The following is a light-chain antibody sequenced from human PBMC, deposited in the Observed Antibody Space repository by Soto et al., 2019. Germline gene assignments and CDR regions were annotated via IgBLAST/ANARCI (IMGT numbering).Light chain of an antibody. J-gene: IGLJ1*01. CDR3: QSYETSLGAYV. V-gene: IGLV1-40*01. CDR2: GNN. CDR1: SSNIGAGYD. Sequence: QSVLTQPPSVSGAPGQRVTISCTGSSSNIGAGYDVHWYQQLPGTAPKLLIYGNNNRPSGVPDRFSGSKSGTSASLAITGLQAEDEADYYCQSYETSLGAYVFGSGTKVTVL.